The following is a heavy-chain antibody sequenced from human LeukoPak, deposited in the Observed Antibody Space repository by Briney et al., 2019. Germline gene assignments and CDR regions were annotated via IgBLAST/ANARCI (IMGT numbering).Heavy chain of an antibody. D-gene: IGHD1-7*01. CDR3: TRAHNWKYGTFDY. J-gene: IGHJ4*02. Sequence: GGSLRLSCAASGFTFSSYAMSWVRQAPGKGLEWVSAISGSGGSTYYADSVKGRFTISRDNAKSSLYLQMNSLRAEDTAVYYCTRAHNWKYGTFDYWGQGTLVTVSS. V-gene: IGHV3-23*01. CDR1: GFTFSSYA. CDR2: ISGSGGST.